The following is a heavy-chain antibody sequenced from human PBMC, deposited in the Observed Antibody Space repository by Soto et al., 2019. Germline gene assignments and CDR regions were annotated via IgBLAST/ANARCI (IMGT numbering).Heavy chain of an antibody. CDR2: IYGNGGGT. CDR3: ARHSLYDGDPEEADC. CDR1: GFTFSTYS. Sequence: QPGGSLRLSCAGSGFTFSTYSMNWVRQAPGKGLEWVSGIYGNGGGTFYADSVKGRFTISRDNSKNHFSLKLSSVTAADTAIYYCARHSLYDGDPEEADCWGQGTLVTVPQ. D-gene: IGHD3-3*01. J-gene: IGHJ4*02. V-gene: IGHV3-23*01.